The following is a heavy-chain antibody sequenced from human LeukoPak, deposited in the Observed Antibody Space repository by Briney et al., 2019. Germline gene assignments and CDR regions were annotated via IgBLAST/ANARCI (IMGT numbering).Heavy chain of an antibody. V-gene: IGHV4-30-2*01. Sequence: SETLSLTCTVSGGSISSGGYYWSWIRQPPGKGLEWIGYIYHSGSTYYNPSLKSRVTISVDRSKNQFSLKLSSVTAADTAVYYCATLDDFWSGWDYWGQGTLVTVSS. D-gene: IGHD3-3*01. J-gene: IGHJ4*02. CDR1: GGSISSGGYY. CDR2: IYHSGST. CDR3: ATLDDFWSGWDY.